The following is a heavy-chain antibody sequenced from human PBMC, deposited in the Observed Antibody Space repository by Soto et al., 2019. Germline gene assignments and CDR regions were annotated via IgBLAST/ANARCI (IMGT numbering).Heavy chain of an antibody. CDR3: ARDPLLYYYDSSGYSFDY. D-gene: IGHD3-22*01. CDR2: IWYDGSNK. J-gene: IGHJ4*02. Sequence: PGGSLRLSCAASGFTFSSYGMHWVRQAPGKGLEWVAVIWYDGSNKYYADSVKGRFTISRDNSKNTLYLQMNSLRAEDTAVYYCARDPLLYYYDSSGYSFDYWGQGTLVTVSS. V-gene: IGHV3-33*01. CDR1: GFTFSSYG.